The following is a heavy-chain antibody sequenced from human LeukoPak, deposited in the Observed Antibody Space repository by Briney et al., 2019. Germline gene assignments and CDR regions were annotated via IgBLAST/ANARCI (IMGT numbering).Heavy chain of an antibody. D-gene: IGHD2-2*02. CDR3: ARSRYQLLYDY. CDR1: GGSISSGSYY. CDR2: IYTSGST. Sequence: PSQTLSLTCTVSGGSISSGSYYWSWIRQPAGKGLEWIGRIYTSGSTNYNPSLKSRVTISVDTSKNQFSLKLSSVTAADPAVYYCARSRYQLLYDYWGQGTLVTVSS. J-gene: IGHJ4*02. V-gene: IGHV4-61*02.